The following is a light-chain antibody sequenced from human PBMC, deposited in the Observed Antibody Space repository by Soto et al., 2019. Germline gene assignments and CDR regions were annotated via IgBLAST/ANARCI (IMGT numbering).Light chain of an antibody. V-gene: IGKV1-5*01. CDR1: QSISSW. J-gene: IGKJ4*01. CDR3: QQYNSYSLT. Sequence: DIQMTQSPSTRSASVGDRVTITCRASQSISSWLAWYQQKPGKAPKLLIYDASSLESGVPSRFSGSGSGTEFTLTIRSLQPDDFATYYCQQYNSYSLTFGGGTKVDIK. CDR2: DAS.